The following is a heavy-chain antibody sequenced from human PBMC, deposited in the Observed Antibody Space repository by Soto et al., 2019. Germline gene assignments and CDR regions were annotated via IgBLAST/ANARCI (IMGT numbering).Heavy chain of an antibody. J-gene: IGHJ5*02. V-gene: IGHV3-30*18. CDR1: GFTFSSYG. CDR3: AKSAQSQFCSSTSCYLNWFDP. CDR2: ISYDGSNK. D-gene: IGHD2-2*01. Sequence: TGGSLRLSCAASGFTFSSYGMHWVRQAPGKGLEWVAVISYDGSNKYYADSVKGRFTISRDNSKNTLYLQMNSLRAEDTAVYYCAKSAQSQFCSSTSCYLNWFDPWGQGTLVTVSS.